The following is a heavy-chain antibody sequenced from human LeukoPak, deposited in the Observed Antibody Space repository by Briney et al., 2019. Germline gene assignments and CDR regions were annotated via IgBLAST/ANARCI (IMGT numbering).Heavy chain of an antibody. Sequence: SVKVSCKTSGGTFTSYAITWVRQAPGQGHEWMGKIIPISGTTNYAQKFQGRVTFTADESTSTAYMELSSLRSEDTALYYCARKLRLGGNWFDPWGQGTLVTVSS. J-gene: IGHJ5*02. CDR1: GGTFTSYA. V-gene: IGHV1-69*15. CDR3: ARKLRLGGNWFDP. D-gene: IGHD1-26*01. CDR2: IIPISGTT.